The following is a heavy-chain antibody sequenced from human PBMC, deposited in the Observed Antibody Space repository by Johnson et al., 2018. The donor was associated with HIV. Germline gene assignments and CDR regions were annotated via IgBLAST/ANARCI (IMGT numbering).Heavy chain of an antibody. CDR2: MWYDGSQN. Sequence: QVQLVESGGGVVQPGRSLTLSCAASGFTLSNYGMHWVRQAPGKGLEWVAMMWYDGSQNGYAESVKGRFTISRDNSKNMVYLQMSSLRAEDTALYYCTRDRIQIWSYVGTFDIWGQGTMVTVSS. CDR1: GFTLSNYG. J-gene: IGHJ3*02. D-gene: IGHD5-18*01. V-gene: IGHV3-30*19. CDR3: TRDRIQIWSYVGTFDI.